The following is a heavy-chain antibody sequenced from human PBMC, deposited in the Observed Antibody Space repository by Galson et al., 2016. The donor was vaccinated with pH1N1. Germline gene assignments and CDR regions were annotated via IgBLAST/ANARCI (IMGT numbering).Heavy chain of an antibody. D-gene: IGHD7-27*01. Sequence: SLRLSCAASGFTFNNYWMYWVRQAPGKGLVWVSRISPDGTDTLNADSVRGRFTITRDNSKNTLFLQMNSLGAEDTAMYYGTAYNWGSPFDVWGQGAMVTV. CDR3: TAYNWGSPFDV. CDR1: GFTFNNYW. V-gene: IGHV3-74*01. J-gene: IGHJ3*01. CDR2: ISPDGTDT.